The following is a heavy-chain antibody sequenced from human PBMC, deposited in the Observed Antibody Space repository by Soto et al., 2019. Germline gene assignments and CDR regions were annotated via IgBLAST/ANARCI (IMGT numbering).Heavy chain of an antibody. D-gene: IGHD3-9*01. CDR3: DILTGYYGGTSFDY. V-gene: IGHV1-58*01. Sequence: SVKVSCKASGFTFTSSAVQWVRQARGQRLEWIGWIVVGSGNTNYAQKFQERVTITRDMSTSTAYMELSSLRSEDTAVYYCDILTGYYGGTSFDYWGQGTLVTVSS. J-gene: IGHJ4*02. CDR2: IVVGSGNT. CDR1: GFTFTSSA.